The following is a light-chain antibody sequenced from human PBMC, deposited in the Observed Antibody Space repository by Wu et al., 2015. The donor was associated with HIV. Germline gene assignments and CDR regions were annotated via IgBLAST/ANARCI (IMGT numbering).Light chain of an antibody. V-gene: IGKV1-39*01. J-gene: IGKJ1*01. CDR3: QQIYSTPKT. Sequence: DIQMTQSPSSLSASVGDRVTITCRASQSISSYLNWYQQKPGAAPKLLIYAASNLQSGVPSRFSGSGSGTDFTLTISSLQPEDFATYYCQQIYSTPKTFGQGTKVEIK. CDR1: QSISSY. CDR2: AAS.